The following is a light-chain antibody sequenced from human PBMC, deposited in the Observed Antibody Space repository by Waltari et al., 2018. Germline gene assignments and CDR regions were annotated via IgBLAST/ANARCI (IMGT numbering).Light chain of an antibody. V-gene: IGKV1-5*03. CDR1: QRISTW. CDR3: QLYNSYVMYT. Sequence: DIQMTQSPSTLTASVGDRVNITCQASQRISTWLAWYQQNPGKAPKLLISRASSLESGVPSRFSGSGSATEFTLTISSLQPDDFATYYCQLYNSYVMYTFGQGTKLEIK. J-gene: IGKJ2*01. CDR2: RAS.